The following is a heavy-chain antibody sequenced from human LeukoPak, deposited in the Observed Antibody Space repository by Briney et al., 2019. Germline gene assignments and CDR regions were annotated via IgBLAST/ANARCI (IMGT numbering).Heavy chain of an antibody. Sequence: GGSLRLSCAASGVTFSSYAMPWVRQAPGKGLEWVAVISYDGSNKYYADSVKGRFTISRDNSKNTLYLQMNSLRAEDTAVYYCARDDRIAASGPLFDYWGQGTLVTVSS. J-gene: IGHJ4*02. V-gene: IGHV3-30-3*01. CDR2: ISYDGSNK. CDR1: GVTFSSYA. D-gene: IGHD6-25*01. CDR3: ARDDRIAASGPLFDY.